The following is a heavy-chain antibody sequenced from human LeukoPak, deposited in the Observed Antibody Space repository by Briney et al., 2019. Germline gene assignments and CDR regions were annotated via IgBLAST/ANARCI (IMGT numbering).Heavy chain of an antibody. D-gene: IGHD2-15*01. Sequence: PSETLSLTCTVSGGSISSYYWSWIRQPTGKGLEWIGYIYYSGSTNYNPSLKSRVTISVDTSKNQFSLKLSSVTAADTAVYYCARDRRYCSGGSCLRDAFDIWGQGTMVTVSS. J-gene: IGHJ3*02. CDR3: ARDRRYCSGGSCLRDAFDI. CDR2: IYYSGST. CDR1: GGSISSYY. V-gene: IGHV4-59*01.